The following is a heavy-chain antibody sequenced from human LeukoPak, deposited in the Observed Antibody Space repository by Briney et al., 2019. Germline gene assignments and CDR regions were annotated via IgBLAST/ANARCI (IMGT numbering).Heavy chain of an antibody. CDR3: ANRYCSSTSCETGYYGMDV. J-gene: IGHJ6*02. D-gene: IGHD2-2*01. CDR1: GFTFSSYG. V-gene: IGHV3-30*18. Sequence: GGSLRLSCAASGFTFSSYGMHWVRQAPGKGLEWVAGISYDGSNNYYADSVKGRFTISRDNSKNTLYLQMNSLRAEDTAVYYCANRYCSSTSCETGYYGMDVWGQGTTVIVSS. CDR2: ISYDGSNN.